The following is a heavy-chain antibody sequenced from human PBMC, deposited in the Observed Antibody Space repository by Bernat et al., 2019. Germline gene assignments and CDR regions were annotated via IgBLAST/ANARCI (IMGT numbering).Heavy chain of an antibody. D-gene: IGHD2-15*01. CDR1: GYTFTSYG. J-gene: IGHJ5*02. CDR3: AREGPCRRRSPRVGAAYNGFDP. Sequence: QVQLVQSGAEVKKPGASVKVSCKASGYTFTSYGISWVRQAPGQGLEWMGWISAYNGNTNYAQKFQGGDTMTTHTSPRTAYMELRILRADDTAVYYCAREGPCRRRSPRVGAAYNGFDPWGQGTLVTVSS. V-gene: IGHV1-18*01. CDR2: ISAYNGNT.